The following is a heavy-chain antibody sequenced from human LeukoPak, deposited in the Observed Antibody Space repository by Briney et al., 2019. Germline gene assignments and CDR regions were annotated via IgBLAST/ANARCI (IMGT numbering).Heavy chain of an antibody. V-gene: IGHV4-31*03. Sequence: PSETLSLTCTVSGGSISSGGYYWSWIRQHPGKGLEWIGYIYYSGSTYYNPSLKSRVTISVDTSKNQFSLKLSSVTAADTAVYYCARVRMDTAMARYYFDYWGQGTLVTVSS. CDR3: ARVRMDTAMARYYFDY. J-gene: IGHJ4*02. CDR1: GGSISSGGYY. CDR2: IYYSGST. D-gene: IGHD5-18*01.